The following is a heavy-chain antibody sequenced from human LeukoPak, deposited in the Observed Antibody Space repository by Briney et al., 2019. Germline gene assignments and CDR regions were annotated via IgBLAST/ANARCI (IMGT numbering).Heavy chain of an antibody. CDR3: ARGIYDFWSGYYQPYFDY. CDR1: GFTFSSYW. D-gene: IGHD3-3*01. V-gene: IGHV3-7*01. CDR2: IKQDGSEK. Sequence: GGSLRLSCAASGFTFSSYWMSWVRQAAGKGLEWVANIKQDGSEKYYVDSVKGRFTISRDNAKNSLYPQMNSLRAEDTAVYYCARGIYDFWSGYYQPYFDYWGQGTLVTVSS. J-gene: IGHJ4*02.